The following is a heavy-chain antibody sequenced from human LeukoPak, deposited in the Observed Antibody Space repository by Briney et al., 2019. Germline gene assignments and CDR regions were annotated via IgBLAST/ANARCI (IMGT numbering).Heavy chain of an antibody. CDR3: ARVRAAAIYYYGMDV. CDR2: IIPILGIA. V-gene: IGHV1-69*04. J-gene: IGHJ6*02. D-gene: IGHD6-13*01. Sequence: SVKVSCKASGGTFSSYAISWVRQAPGQGLEWMGRIIPILGIADYAQKFQGRVTITADKSTSTAYMELSSLRSEDTAVYYCARVRAAAIYYYGMDVWGQGTTVTVSS. CDR1: GGTFSSYA.